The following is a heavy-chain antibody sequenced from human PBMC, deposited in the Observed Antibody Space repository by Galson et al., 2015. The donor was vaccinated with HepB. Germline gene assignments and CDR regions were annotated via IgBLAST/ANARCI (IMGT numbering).Heavy chain of an antibody. CDR1: GYSFTSYW. V-gene: IGHV5-10-1*01. Sequence: QSGAEVKKPGESLRISCKGSGYSFTSYWISWVRQMPGKGLEWMGRIDPSDSYTNYSPSFQGHVTISADKSISTAYLQWSSLKASDTAMYYCARGGRSSSPSYYYYGMDVWGQGTTVTVSS. D-gene: IGHD6-13*01. J-gene: IGHJ6*02. CDR3: ARGGRSSSPSYYYYGMDV. CDR2: IDPSDSYT.